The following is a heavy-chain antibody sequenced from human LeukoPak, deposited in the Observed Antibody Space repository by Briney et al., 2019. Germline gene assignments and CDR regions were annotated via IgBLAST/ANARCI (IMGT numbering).Heavy chain of an antibody. CDR1: GFTFSSYG. D-gene: IGHD6-19*01. CDR3: AKDRQWLALADAFDI. V-gene: IGHV3-30*18. J-gene: IGHJ3*02. CDR2: ISYDGSNK. Sequence: GGSLRLSCAASGFTFSSYGMHWVRQAPGKGLEWVAVISYDGSNKYYADSVKGRFTISRDNSKNTLYLQMNSLRAEDTAVYYCAKDRQWLALADAFDIWGQGTMVTVSS.